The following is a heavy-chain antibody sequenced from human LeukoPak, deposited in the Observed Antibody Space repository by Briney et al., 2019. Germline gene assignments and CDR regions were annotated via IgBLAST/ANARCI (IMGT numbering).Heavy chain of an antibody. V-gene: IGHV1-69*13. Sequence: ASVKVSCKASGGTFSSYAISWVRQAPGQGLEWMGGIIPIFGTANYAQKFQGRVTITADESTSTAYMELSSLRSEDTAVYYCAKGDTAMVTVYYYYMDVWGKGTTVTVSS. CDR2: IIPIFGTA. CDR1: GGTFSSYA. D-gene: IGHD5-18*01. J-gene: IGHJ6*03. CDR3: AKGDTAMVTVYYYYMDV.